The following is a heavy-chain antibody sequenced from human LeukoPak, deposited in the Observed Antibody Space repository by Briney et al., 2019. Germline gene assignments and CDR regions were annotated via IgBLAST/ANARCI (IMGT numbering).Heavy chain of an antibody. J-gene: IGHJ4*02. CDR2: IIPIFGTA. D-gene: IGHD2-8*01. CDR3: ARRFVLMVYAHPSGYEFDY. V-gene: IGHV1-69*01. CDR1: GGTFSSYA. Sequence: SVKVSCKASGGTFSSYAISWVRQAPGQGLEWMGGIIPIFGTANYAQKFQGRVTITADESTSTAYMELSSLRSEDTAVYYCARRFVLMVYAHPSGYEFDYWGQGTLVTVSS.